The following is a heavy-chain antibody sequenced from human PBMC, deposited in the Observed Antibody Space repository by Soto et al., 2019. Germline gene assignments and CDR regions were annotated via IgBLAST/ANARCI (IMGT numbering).Heavy chain of an antibody. J-gene: IGHJ6*02. Sequence: SNTLSLTCAFYHDSFSGYYLSWIRQPPGKGLEWIGEINHSGSTTKYNPSLKSRVTISVDTSKNQFSLKLTSVTAADTAVYYCARAVGGYSYGYSYYYYGMDVWGQGTTVTVS. V-gene: IGHV4-34*01. CDR1: HDSFSGYY. D-gene: IGHD5-18*01. CDR3: ARAVGGYSYGYSYYYYGMDV. CDR2: INHSGST.